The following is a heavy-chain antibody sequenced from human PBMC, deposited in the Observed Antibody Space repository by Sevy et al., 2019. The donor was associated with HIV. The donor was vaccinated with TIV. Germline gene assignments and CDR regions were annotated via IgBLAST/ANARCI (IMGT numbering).Heavy chain of an antibody. Sequence: GGSLRLSCAASGFSFSDYRMHWVRQAPGKGLEWVAVISYDGRNNKYNADSVKGRFTISRDNSKDTLYLQMNSLRLEDTAVYYCANSRGRYEGSSWLYYYYLMDVWGQGATVTVSS. V-gene: IGHV3-30*18. CDR3: ANSRGRYEGSSWLYYYYLMDV. CDR2: ISYDGRNNK. D-gene: IGHD6-13*01. CDR1: GFSFSDYR. J-gene: IGHJ6*02.